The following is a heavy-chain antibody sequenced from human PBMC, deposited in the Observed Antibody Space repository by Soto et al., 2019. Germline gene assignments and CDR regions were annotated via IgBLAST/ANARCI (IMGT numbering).Heavy chain of an antibody. V-gene: IGHV3-23*04. CDR3: AKDPLGAARPNNWFDP. CDR1: GFTFSSYA. D-gene: IGHD6-6*01. CDR2: ISGSGGST. Sequence: EVQLVESGGGLVQPGGSLRLSCAASGFTFSSYAMSWVRQAPGKGLEWVSAISGSGGSTYYADSVKGRFTISRDNSKNTLYLQMNSLRAEDTAVYYCAKDPLGAARPNNWFDPWGQGTLVTVSS. J-gene: IGHJ5*02.